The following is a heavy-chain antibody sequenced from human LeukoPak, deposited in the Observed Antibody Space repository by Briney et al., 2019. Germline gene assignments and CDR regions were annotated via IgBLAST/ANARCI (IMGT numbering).Heavy chain of an antibody. CDR1: GFTFTTHA. V-gene: IGHV3-23*01. CDR3: AKDALPHTYSYYFDF. J-gene: IGHJ4*02. CDR2: LSGSASST. Sequence: GGSLGLSCTDSGFTFTTHAMHWVRQAPGKGLEWVSGLSGSASSTYYADSVKGRFTISRDNSKNTLYLQMNSLRAEDTAVYYCAKDALPHTYSYYFDFWGQGTLVTVSS. D-gene: IGHD2-15*01.